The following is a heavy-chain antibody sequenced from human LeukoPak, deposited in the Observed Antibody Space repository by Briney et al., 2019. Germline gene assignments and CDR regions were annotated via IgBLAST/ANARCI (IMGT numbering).Heavy chain of an antibody. V-gene: IGHV3-33*01. Sequence: PGGSLRLSCAASGFTFSRYGMHWVPKAPGKGLEWVAVIWYDGSNEYYADSVKGRFTIFRDNSKNTLHLQMNSLRAEDTAVYYCARPLVGDALDYWGQGTLVTVSS. CDR3: ARPLVGDALDY. D-gene: IGHD1-26*01. J-gene: IGHJ4*02. CDR2: IWYDGSNE. CDR1: GFTFSRYG.